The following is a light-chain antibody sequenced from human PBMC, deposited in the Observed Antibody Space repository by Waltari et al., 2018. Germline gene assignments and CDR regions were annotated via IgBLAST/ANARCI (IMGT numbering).Light chain of an antibody. Sequence: DIVMTHSPLSLPVTPGEPASISCRSSQSLLHSNGYNDLDWYLQKPGQSPQLLIYLGSNRASGVPDRFSGSGSGTEFTLKISRVEAEDVGVYYCMQALQTPDTFGQGTKLEIK. CDR1: QSLLHSNGYND. J-gene: IGKJ2*01. CDR2: LGS. CDR3: MQALQTPDT. V-gene: IGKV2-28*01.